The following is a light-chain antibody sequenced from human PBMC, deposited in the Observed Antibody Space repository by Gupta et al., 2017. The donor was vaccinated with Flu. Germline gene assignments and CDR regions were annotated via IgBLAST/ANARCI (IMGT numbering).Light chain of an antibody. Sequence: QSVLTQPPSASGTPGQRVTISCSGSSSNIGSNTVNWYQQFPGTAPKILIYSNNQRPSGVPERFSASKSGTSASLAISGLQAEDEADYYCAAWDDSLSGRVFGGGTKLTVL. V-gene: IGLV1-44*01. J-gene: IGLJ3*02. CDR2: SNN. CDR1: SSNIGSNT. CDR3: AAWDDSLSGRV.